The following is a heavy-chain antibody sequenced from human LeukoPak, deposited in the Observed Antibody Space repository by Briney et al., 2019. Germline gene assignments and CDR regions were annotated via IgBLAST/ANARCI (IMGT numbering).Heavy chain of an antibody. CDR1: GGTFSSYA. D-gene: IGHD3-22*01. CDR2: IIPIFGTA. Sequence: ASVKVSCKASGGTFSSYAISWVRQAPGQGLEWMGGIIPIFGTANYAQKFQGRVTITADESTSTAYVELSSLRSEDTAVYYCARAQRSYYYDSSGYHFDYWGQGTLVTVSS. J-gene: IGHJ4*02. V-gene: IGHV1-69*13. CDR3: ARAQRSYYYDSSGYHFDY.